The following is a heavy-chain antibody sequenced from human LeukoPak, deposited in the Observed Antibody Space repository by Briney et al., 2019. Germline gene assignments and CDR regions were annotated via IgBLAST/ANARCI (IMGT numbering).Heavy chain of an antibody. Sequence: ASVKVSCKASGYTFTDYYIHWVRQAPGQGLEWMGWINPNTFDTKYAQKFQGSVTMTRDTSIATAYMELRRLTSDDTAVYYCARERNSGYSSLGPWGQGTLVTVSS. CDR3: ARERNSGYSSLGP. CDR2: INPNTFDT. J-gene: IGHJ4*02. CDR1: GYTFTDYY. D-gene: IGHD3-22*01. V-gene: IGHV1-2*04.